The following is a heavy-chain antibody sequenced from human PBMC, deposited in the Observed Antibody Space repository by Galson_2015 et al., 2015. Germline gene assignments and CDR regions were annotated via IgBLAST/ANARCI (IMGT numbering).Heavy chain of an antibody. CDR3: AKDSSVGMPIFGVVKDFNWFDP. V-gene: IGHV3-30*18. Sequence: SLRLSCAASGFTFSSYGMHWVRQAPGKGLEWEAVISYDGSNKYYADSVKGRFTISRDNSKNTLYLQMNSLRAEDTAVYYCAKDSSVGMPIFGVVKDFNWFDPWGQGTLVTVSS. CDR2: ISYDGSNK. J-gene: IGHJ5*02. CDR1: GFTFSSYG. D-gene: IGHD3-3*01.